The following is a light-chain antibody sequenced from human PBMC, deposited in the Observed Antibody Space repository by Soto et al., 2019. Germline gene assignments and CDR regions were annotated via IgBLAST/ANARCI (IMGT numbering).Light chain of an antibody. CDR1: SSDVGSYNL. V-gene: IGLV2-23*01. CDR3: CSYAGSTV. CDR2: EGS. J-gene: IGLJ7*01. Sequence: QSVLTQPASVSGSPGQSITISCTGTSSDVGSYNLVSWYQQHPGKAPKLMIYEGSKRPSGVSNRFSGSKSGNTASLTISGLQAEDEADYYCCSYAGSTVFGGGTPADRP.